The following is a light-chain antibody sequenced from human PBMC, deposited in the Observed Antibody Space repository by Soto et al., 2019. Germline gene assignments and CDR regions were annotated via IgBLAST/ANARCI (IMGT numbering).Light chain of an antibody. V-gene: IGLV2-14*01. CDR3: YSYTRSSSFV. J-gene: IGLJ1*01. CDR2: EVS. CDR1: SSDVGTYKY. Sequence: QSVLTQPASVSGSPGQSITISCTGTSSDVGTYKYVSWYQQHPGKAPKLMIYEVSKRPSGVSHRFSGSKSGNTASLTISGLQAEDEADYYCYSYTRSSSFVFGTGTKVTVL.